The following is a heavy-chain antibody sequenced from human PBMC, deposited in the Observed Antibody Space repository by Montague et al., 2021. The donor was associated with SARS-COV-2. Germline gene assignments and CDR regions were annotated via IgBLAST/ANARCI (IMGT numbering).Heavy chain of an antibody. CDR2: ISFSGST. D-gene: IGHD6-13*01. Sequence: SETLSLTCTVSGGSISSSSYYWGWIRQPPGQRLECIGTISFSGSTYYIPSLKSRVIISADTSKNQFSLNLRSVTAADTAVYFCGLGRGFAVGTHYYYSYGLDVWGQGTTVTVSS. CDR1: GGSISSSSYY. CDR3: GLGRGFAVGTHYYYSYGLDV. J-gene: IGHJ6*02. V-gene: IGHV4-39*07.